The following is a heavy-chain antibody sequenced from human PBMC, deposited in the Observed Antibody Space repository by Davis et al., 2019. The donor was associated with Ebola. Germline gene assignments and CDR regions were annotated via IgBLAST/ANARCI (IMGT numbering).Heavy chain of an antibody. D-gene: IGHD3-3*02. CDR2: ISSSSSYI. J-gene: IGHJ6*03. Sequence: ESLKISCAASGFPFSSYSMNWVRQAPGKGLEWVSSISSSSSYIYYADSVKGRFTISRDNAKNSLYLQMNSLRAEDTAVYYCARAHWRPHYMDVWGKGTTVTVSS. V-gene: IGHV3-21*01. CDR1: GFPFSSYS. CDR3: ARAHWRPHYMDV.